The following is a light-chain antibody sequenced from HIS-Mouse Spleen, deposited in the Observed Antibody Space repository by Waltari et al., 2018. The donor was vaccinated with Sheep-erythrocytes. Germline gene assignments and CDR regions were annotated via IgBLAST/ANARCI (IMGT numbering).Light chain of an antibody. CDR1: SSNIGSNP. CDR2: SNN. V-gene: IGLV1-44*01. Sequence: QSVLTQPPSASGTPGQRVTISCSGSSSNIGSNPLTWYQQLPGTAPKLLIYSNNQRPSGVPDRFSGSKSGTSASLAISGLQSEDEADYYCAAWDDSLNGVVFGGGTKLTVL. CDR3: AAWDDSLNGVV. J-gene: IGLJ2*01.